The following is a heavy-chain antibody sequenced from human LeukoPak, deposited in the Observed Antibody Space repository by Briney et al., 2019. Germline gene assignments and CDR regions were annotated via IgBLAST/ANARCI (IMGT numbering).Heavy chain of an antibody. J-gene: IGHJ4*02. D-gene: IGHD4-17*01. Sequence: PAGSLRLSCAASGFTFSNYWMHWVRQAPGKGLVWVSRISSDGTDTSYADSVKGRFTISRDNAKNTLYLQMNSLRAEDTAVYYCARVHYGDYVDYWGQGTLVTVSS. CDR2: ISSDGTDT. V-gene: IGHV3-74*01. CDR1: GFTFSNYW. CDR3: ARVHYGDYVDY.